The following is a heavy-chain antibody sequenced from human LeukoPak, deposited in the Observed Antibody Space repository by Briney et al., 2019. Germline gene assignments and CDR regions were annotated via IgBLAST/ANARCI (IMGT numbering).Heavy chain of an antibody. CDR3: ARGVRTHIVVVPAAIPVWNY. J-gene: IGHJ4*02. D-gene: IGHD2-2*02. CDR1: GGSFSGYY. V-gene: IGHV4-34*01. Sequence: SSETLSLTCTVYGGSFSGYYWSWIRQPPWKGLEWIGEINHSGSTNYNPSLKSRVTISVDTSKNQFSLKLSSVTAADTAVYYCARGVRTHIVVVPAAIPVWNYWGQGTLVTVSS. CDR2: INHSGST.